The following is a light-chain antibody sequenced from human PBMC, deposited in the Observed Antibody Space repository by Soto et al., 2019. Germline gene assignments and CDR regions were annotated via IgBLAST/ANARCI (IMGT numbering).Light chain of an antibody. J-gene: IGLJ3*02. CDR3: QYYDSSLSGSV. V-gene: IGLV1-40*01. Sequence: QSVLTQPPSVSGAPGQRVTISCTGSSSNIGAGYAVHWYQQLPGTAPKLLIYGNSNRPSGVPDRFSGSKSGTSASLAITGLQAEDEADYYCQYYDSSLSGSVFGGGTKVTVL. CDR1: SSNIGAGYA. CDR2: GNS.